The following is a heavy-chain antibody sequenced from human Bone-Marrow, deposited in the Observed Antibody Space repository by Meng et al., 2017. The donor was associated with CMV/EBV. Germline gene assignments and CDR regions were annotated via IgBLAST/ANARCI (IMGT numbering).Heavy chain of an antibody. CDR1: GFYFSDHL. CDR2: IKPDSGAT. Sequence: ASVKVSCKTSGFYFSDHLMHWVRQAPGQGLEWMGWIKPDSGATNYAQTFRGRVTLTTDSSIRTAYMDLIRLTSDDTAVYYCARDPNWGPDHWGQGTLVTVSS. D-gene: IGHD7-27*01. V-gene: IGHV1-2*02. J-gene: IGHJ4*02. CDR3: ARDPNWGPDH.